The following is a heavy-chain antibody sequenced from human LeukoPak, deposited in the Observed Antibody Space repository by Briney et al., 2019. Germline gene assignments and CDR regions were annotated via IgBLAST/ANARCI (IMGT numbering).Heavy chain of an antibody. CDR1: GFIFSNAW. D-gene: IGHD6-19*01. CDR3: ITHSVWYTQGW. V-gene: IGHV3-15*01. J-gene: IGHJ4*02. CDR2: IKSKTDGGTT. Sequence: PGGSLRLSCAASGFIFSNAWMSWVRQAPGKGLEWVGRIKSKTDGGTTDYAAPVKGRFSISRDDPKNTLYLQMNSLKIEDTAVYYCITHSVWYTQGWWGQGTLVTVSS.